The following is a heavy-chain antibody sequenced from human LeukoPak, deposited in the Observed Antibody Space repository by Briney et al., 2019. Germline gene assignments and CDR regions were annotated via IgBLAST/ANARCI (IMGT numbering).Heavy chain of an antibody. Sequence: GGSLRLSCAASGFTISSYAMHWVRQAPGKGLEWVAVISYDGSNKYYADSVKGRFTISRDNSKNTLYLQMNSLRAEDTAVYYCARGRGYSGYELGYWGQGTLVTVSS. D-gene: IGHD5-12*01. CDR2: ISYDGSNK. CDR1: GFTISSYA. J-gene: IGHJ4*02. V-gene: IGHV3-30*04. CDR3: ARGRGYSGYELGY.